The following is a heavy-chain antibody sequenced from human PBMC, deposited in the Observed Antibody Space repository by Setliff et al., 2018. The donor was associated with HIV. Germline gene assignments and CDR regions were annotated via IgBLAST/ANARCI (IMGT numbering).Heavy chain of an antibody. V-gene: IGHV4-39*01. CDR1: GGSIRSNSYY. Sequence: SETLSLTCTVSGGSIRSNSYYWGWIRQPPGKRLEWIGSIYYSGSTYYNPSLQSRVAISVDTSRRQLSLKLSSVTAADTAVYYCARTTYSGSYFNDYWGQGTLVTVSS. J-gene: IGHJ4*02. CDR2: IYYSGST. CDR3: ARTTYSGSYFNDY. D-gene: IGHD1-26*01.